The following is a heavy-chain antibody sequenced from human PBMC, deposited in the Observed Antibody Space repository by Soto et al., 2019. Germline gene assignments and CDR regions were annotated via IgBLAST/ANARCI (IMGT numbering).Heavy chain of an antibody. CDR1: GFTFSSYG. CDR3: ARDRDSGSYPVLGD. CDR2: IWYDGSNK. D-gene: IGHD1-26*01. V-gene: IGHV3-33*01. J-gene: IGHJ4*02. Sequence: QVQLVESGGGGVQPGRSLRLSCAASGFTFSSYGMHWVRQAPGKGLEWVAVIWYDGSNKYYADSVKGRFTISRDNSKNTLYLQMNSLRAEDMVVYYCARDRDSGSYPVLGDLGQGTLVTVSS.